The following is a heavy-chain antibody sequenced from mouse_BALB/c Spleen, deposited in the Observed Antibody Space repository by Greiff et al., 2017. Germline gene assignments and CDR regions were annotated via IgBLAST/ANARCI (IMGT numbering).Heavy chain of an antibody. D-gene: IGHD2-5*01. V-gene: IGHV1-9*01. CDR3: AMSNEDAMDY. CDR1: GYTFSSYW. Sequence: QVQLKQSGAELMKPGASVKISCKATGYTFSSYWIEWVKQRPGHGLEWIGEILPGSGSTNYNEKFKGKATFTADTSSNTAYMQLSSLTSEDSAVYYCAMSNEDAMDYWGQGTSVTVSS. J-gene: IGHJ4*01. CDR2: ILPGSGST.